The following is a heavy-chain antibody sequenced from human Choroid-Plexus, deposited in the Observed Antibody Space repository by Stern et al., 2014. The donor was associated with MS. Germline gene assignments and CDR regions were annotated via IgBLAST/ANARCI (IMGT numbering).Heavy chain of an antibody. V-gene: IGHV3-30*18. CDR3: AKDRQWSTYFFDY. J-gene: IGHJ4*02. D-gene: IGHD2-15*01. CDR1: GFTFSNFG. CDR2: ISYDGSDK. Sequence: VQLVESGGGVAQPGRPLILSCEASGFTFSNFGMHWVRQAPGKGLEWVALISYDGSDKYYADSVKGGFTIFRDNSKNTLYMHRNSVRAEDTAVYYCAKDRQWSTYFFDYWGQGSLVTVSS.